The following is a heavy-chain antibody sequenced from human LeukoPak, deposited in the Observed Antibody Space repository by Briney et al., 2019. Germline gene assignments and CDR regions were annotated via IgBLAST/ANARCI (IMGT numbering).Heavy chain of an antibody. CDR1: GGSISGSSYY. J-gene: IGHJ6*02. CDR3: ARGGRGYLNYYYYGMDV. D-gene: IGHD5-18*01. CDR2: INHSGST. V-gene: IGHV4-39*07. Sequence: SETLSLTCTVSGGSISGSSYYWGWVRQPPGKGLEWIGEINHSGSTNYNPSLKSRVTISVDTSKNQFSLKLSSVTAADTAVYYCARGGRGYLNYYYYGMDVWGQGTTVTVSS.